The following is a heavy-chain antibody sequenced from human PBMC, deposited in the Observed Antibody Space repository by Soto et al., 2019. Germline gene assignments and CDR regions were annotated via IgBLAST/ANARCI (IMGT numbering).Heavy chain of an antibody. CDR2: ISYDGSDK. CDR1: GFTFNNSG. J-gene: IGHJ6*02. Sequence: PGGSLRLSCRVSGFTFNNSGMHWVRQAPGKGLEWMAVISYDGSDKYYADFVKGRVIISRDNSKNTLNLETNSLRAEDTATYYCVKDRVPGAYGHYYGMDVWGQGTTVTVSS. V-gene: IGHV3-30*18. CDR3: VKDRVPGAYGHYYGMDV. D-gene: IGHD5-12*01.